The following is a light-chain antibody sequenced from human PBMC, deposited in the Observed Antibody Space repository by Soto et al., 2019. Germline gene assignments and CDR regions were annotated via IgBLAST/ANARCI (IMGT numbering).Light chain of an antibody. V-gene: IGKV1-5*03. CDR3: QQYDSRLS. CDR1: QGVNTW. J-gene: IGKJ1*01. Sequence: DRQMTQSPSTLSASVGDRVTITCRASQGVNTWLAWYQQKPGKAPKLLIYEASSLVTGVPSRFSGSGSGTEFTLTISSLQPDDFATYYCQQYDSRLSFGQGTKVE. CDR2: EAS.